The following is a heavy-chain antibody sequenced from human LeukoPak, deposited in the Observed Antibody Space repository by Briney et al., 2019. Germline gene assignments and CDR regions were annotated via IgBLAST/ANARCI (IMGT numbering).Heavy chain of an antibody. J-gene: IGHJ5*02. CDR1: GGSFGGYY. V-gene: IGHV4-34*01. CDR3: ARGAVPRQYQLPTLIWFDP. CDR2: INHSGST. Sequence: SETLSLTCAVYGGSFGGYYWSWIRQSPGKGLEWIGEINHSGSTNYNPSLKSRVTISVDTSKNQFSLKLSSVTAADTAVYYCARGAVPRQYQLPTLIWFDPWGQGTLVTVSS. D-gene: IGHD2-2*01.